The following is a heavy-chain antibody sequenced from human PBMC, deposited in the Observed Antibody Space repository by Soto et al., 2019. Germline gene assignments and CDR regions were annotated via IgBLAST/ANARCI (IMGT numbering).Heavy chain of an antibody. CDR3: ARESGSYYYYGMDV. D-gene: IGHD1-26*01. Sequence: QVQLVQSGAEVKKPGSSVKVSCKASGGTFSSYTISWVRQAPGQGLEWMGRIIPILGIANYAQKFQGRVTITADNSTSTAYMELSSLRSEDTAVYYCARESGSYYYYGMDVWGQGTTVTVSS. V-gene: IGHV1-69*08. CDR2: IIPILGIA. J-gene: IGHJ6*02. CDR1: GGTFSSYT.